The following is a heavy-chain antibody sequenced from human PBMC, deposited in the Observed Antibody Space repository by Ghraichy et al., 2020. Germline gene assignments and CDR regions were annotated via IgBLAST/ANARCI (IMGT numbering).Heavy chain of an antibody. CDR1: GGSISSYY. V-gene: IGHV4-4*07. CDR3: AREGVVPAAGWFDP. CDR2: IYTSGST. D-gene: IGHD2-2*01. J-gene: IGHJ5*02. Sequence: SETLSLTCTVSGGSISSYYWSWIRQPAGKGLEWIGRIYTSGSTNYNPSLKSRVTMSVDTSKNQFSLKLSSVTAADTAVYYCAREGVVPAAGWFDPWGQGTLVTVSS.